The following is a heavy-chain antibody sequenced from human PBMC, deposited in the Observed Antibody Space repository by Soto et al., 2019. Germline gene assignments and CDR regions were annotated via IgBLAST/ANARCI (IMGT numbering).Heavy chain of an antibody. CDR3: ARSGYNWNDIRLDS. Sequence: SETLSLTCTVSGGTISRYYWSWIRQPPGKGLEWIGYMYNTGSTVYNPSFKSRVTISVDTSKNQFSLKLTSVTAADTAVYYCARSGYNWNDIRLDSWGQGTLVTISS. D-gene: IGHD1-20*01. J-gene: IGHJ4*02. CDR2: MYNTGST. V-gene: IGHV4-59*08. CDR1: GGTISRYY.